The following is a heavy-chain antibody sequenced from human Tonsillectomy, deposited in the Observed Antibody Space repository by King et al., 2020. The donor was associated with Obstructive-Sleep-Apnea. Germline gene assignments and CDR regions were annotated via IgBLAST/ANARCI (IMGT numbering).Heavy chain of an antibody. CDR1: GGSISRGGYF. CDR3: ARDFGYSGYDYEGGIGY. V-gene: IGHV4-31*03. Sequence: VQLQESGPGLVKPSQTLSLTCTVSGGSISRGGYFWSWIRQHPGKGLEWIGYISYSGSTYYNPSLKSRVTISVDTSENQFSLKLSSVTAADTAVYYCARDFGYSGYDYEGGIGYWGQGTLVTVSS. D-gene: IGHD5-12*01. J-gene: IGHJ4*02. CDR2: ISYSGST.